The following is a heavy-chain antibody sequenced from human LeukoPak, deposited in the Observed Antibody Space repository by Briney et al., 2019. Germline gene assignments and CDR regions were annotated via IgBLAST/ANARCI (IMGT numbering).Heavy chain of an antibody. J-gene: IGHJ4*02. CDR1: GFTFSSYW. CDR2: INSDGSST. D-gene: IGHD3-10*01. Sequence: GGSLRLPCAASGFTFSSYWMHWVRQAPGKGLVWVSRINSDGSSTSYADSVKGRFTISRDNAKNTLYLQMNSLRAEDTAVYYCAKAPKLLWFGELLFGFDYWGQGTLVTVSS. CDR3: AKAPKLLWFGELLFGFDY. V-gene: IGHV3-74*01.